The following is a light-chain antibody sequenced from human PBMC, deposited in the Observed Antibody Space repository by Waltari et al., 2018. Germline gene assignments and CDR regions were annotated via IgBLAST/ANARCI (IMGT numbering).Light chain of an antibody. CDR1: SDDVGRYKF. J-gene: IGLJ2*01. CDR2: DVT. CDR3: SSHTTSSTPV. Sequence: QSALTQPASVSGSPGQSITISCTGSSDDVGRYKFVSWYQQHPGKVPKLLIFDVTDRPSGVSDRFSGSKSGNTASLTISGLQPEDEADYYCSSHTTSSTPVFGGGTRVTVL. V-gene: IGLV2-14*03.